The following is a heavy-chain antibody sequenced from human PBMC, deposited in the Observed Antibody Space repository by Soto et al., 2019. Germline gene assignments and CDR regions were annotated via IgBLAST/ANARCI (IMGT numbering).Heavy chain of an antibody. CDR3: ASDPVYCGGDCYYY. D-gene: IGHD2-21*02. CDR1: GGSISSGDYY. CDR2: IYYSGST. Sequence: LSLTCTVSGGSISSGDYYWSWIRQPPGKGLEWIGYIYYSGSTYYNPSLKSRVTISVDTSKNQFSLKLSSVTAADTAVYYCASDPVYCGGDCYYYWRQGTLVTVSS. J-gene: IGHJ4*02. V-gene: IGHV4-30-4*01.